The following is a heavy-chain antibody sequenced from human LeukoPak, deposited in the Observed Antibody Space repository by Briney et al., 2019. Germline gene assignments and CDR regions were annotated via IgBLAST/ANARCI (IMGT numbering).Heavy chain of an antibody. CDR2: ISPYNGDR. CDR1: GYTFTNYA. V-gene: IGHV1-18*01. CDR3: ARLRLGELSLGFDP. Sequence: GASVKVSCKASGYTFTNYAITWVRQAPGQGPEWTGWISPYNGDRRDALKFQDRVTMTTDTSTTTAYMELRSLRSDDTAVYYCARLRLGELSLGFDPWGQGTLVTVSS. J-gene: IGHJ5*02. D-gene: IGHD3-16*02.